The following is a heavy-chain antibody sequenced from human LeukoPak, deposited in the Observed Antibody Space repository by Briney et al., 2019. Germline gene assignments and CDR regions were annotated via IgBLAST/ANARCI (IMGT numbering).Heavy chain of an antibody. CDR1: GFTFSNYA. D-gene: IGHD6-19*01. V-gene: IGHV3-30*04. J-gene: IGHJ6*03. CDR3: ARVHSSVWNAYFYYLDV. Sequence: PGGSLRLSCAASGFTFSNYAFHWVRQAPGKGLEWVALTSYDGSHKYYADSVKGRFTISRDNSKNTLYLQMNRLRAEDRAVYFCARVHSSVWNAYFYYLDVWGEGTTVTVSS. CDR2: TSYDGSHK.